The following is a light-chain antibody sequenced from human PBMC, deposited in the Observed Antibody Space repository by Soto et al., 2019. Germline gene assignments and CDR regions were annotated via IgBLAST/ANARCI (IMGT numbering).Light chain of an antibody. V-gene: IGLV2-14*01. CDR2: EVS. Sequence: QSVLTQPASVSGSPGQSITISCTGTSSDVGGYNYVSWYQQHPGKAPKLMIYEVSDRPSGVSIRFSGSKSGNTASLTISGLQAEDEADYYCSSYTSGSTVVFGGGTKLTVL. J-gene: IGLJ2*01. CDR1: SSDVGGYNY. CDR3: SSYTSGSTVV.